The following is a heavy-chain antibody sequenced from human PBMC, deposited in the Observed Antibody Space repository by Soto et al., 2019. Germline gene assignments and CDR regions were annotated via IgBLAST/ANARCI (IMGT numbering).Heavy chain of an antibody. CDR3: ARGGASSVWLDS. V-gene: IGHV4-59*11. J-gene: IGHJ4*02. CDR1: GDSISSHF. CDR2: IHYTGNT. D-gene: IGHD6-25*01. Sequence: SETLSLTCTVSGDSISSHFWSWIRQPPGKGLECIGSIHYTGNTYYNPSLESRVTISGDTSKNQFSLNLRSVTAADTAVYFCARGGASSVWLDSWGQGTLVTVSS.